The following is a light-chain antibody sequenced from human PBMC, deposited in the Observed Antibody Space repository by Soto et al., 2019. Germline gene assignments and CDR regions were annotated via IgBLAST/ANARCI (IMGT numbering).Light chain of an antibody. Sequence: EIVLTQSPATLSVSPGERVTLSCRASESVDINLAWYQQKPGQAPRLLIYGASTRATDMPGTFSGRGSGTDFTLTISRLEPEDFAVYYCQQYSRAPLTFGQGTKVDIK. CDR1: ESVDIN. CDR3: QQYSRAPLT. CDR2: GAS. V-gene: IGKV3-15*01. J-gene: IGKJ1*01.